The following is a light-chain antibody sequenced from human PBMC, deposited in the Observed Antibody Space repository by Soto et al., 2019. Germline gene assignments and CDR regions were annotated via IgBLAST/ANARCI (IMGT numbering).Light chain of an antibody. CDR2: AAS. CDR1: QSISSF. V-gene: IGKV1-39*01. Sequence: DIQMTQSPSSLSASVGDRVTITCRASQSISSFLSWYQQKPGKAPKLLIYAASSLHTGVPSRFSGSGSGTDFSLSISSLQPEDFATYYCQQGYSTPQTFGQGTKVEIK. J-gene: IGKJ1*01. CDR3: QQGYSTPQT.